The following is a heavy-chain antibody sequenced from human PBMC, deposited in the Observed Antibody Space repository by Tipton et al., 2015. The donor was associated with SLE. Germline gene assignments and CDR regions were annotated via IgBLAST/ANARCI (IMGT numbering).Heavy chain of an antibody. V-gene: IGHV4-59*12. CDR2: IYYSGST. CDR1: GGSISSYY. CDR3: AREKSGSSIDY. Sequence: TLSLTCTVSGGSISSYYWSWIRQPPGKGLEWIGYIYYSGSTNYNPSLKSRVTISVDTSKNQFSLKLSSVTAADTAMYYCAREKSGSSIDYWGRGTLVTVSS. D-gene: IGHD1-26*01. J-gene: IGHJ4*02.